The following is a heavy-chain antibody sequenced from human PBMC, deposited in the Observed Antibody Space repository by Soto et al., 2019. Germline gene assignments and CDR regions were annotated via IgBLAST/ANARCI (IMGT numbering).Heavy chain of an antibody. V-gene: IGHV4-59*04. CDR2: INHSGST. CDR3: AYGSGWYGDY. Sequence: SETLSLTCTVSGGSIISYYWNWIRQPPGKGLEWIGYINHSGSTNYNPSLKSRVTISVDTSKNQFSLKLSSVTAADTAVYYCAYGSGWYGDYWGQGTLVTVSS. CDR1: GGSIISYY. D-gene: IGHD6-19*01. J-gene: IGHJ4*02.